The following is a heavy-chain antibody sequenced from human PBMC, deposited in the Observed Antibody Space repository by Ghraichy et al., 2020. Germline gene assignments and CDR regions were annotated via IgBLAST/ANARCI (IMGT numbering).Heavy chain of an antibody. Sequence: ASVRVSCKVSGYTLTELSMHWVRQAPGKGLEWMGGFDPEDGETIYAQKFQGRVTMTEDTSTDTAYMELSSLRSEDTAVYYCATERNNYGESSSAFDIWGQGTMVTVSS. CDR1: GYTLTELS. J-gene: IGHJ3*02. CDR2: FDPEDGET. D-gene: IGHD4-17*01. CDR3: ATERNNYGESSSAFDI. V-gene: IGHV1-24*01.